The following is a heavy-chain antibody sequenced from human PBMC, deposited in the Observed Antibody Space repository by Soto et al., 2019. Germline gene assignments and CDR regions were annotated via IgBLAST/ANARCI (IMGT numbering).Heavy chain of an antibody. D-gene: IGHD6-6*01. CDR2: FDPEDGET. J-gene: IGHJ5*02. CDR3: ATLNPYSSSPAGWFDP. V-gene: IGHV1-24*01. CDR1: GDTLTELS. Sequence: ASVKVSCKVSGDTLTELSMHWVRQAPGKGLEWMGGFDPEDGETIYAQKFQGRVTMTEDTSTDTAYMELSSLRSEDTAVYYCATLNPYSSSPAGWFDPWGQGTLVTVSS.